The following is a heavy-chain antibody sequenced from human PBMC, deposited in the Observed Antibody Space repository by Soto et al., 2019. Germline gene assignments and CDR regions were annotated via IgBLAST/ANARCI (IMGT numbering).Heavy chain of an antibody. CDR3: AREPLCGSVCSDHWLDP. D-gene: IGHD2-21*02. J-gene: IGHJ5*02. Sequence: QVQLVQSGAEVKKPGASVRVSCRTSGYTFTSYAIHWVRQAPGQGLGWMARSNIGNGNTKYSQKFQGRVTVSRDTSASTGYVELRSRRSEYTAVYYGAREPLCGSVCSDHWLDPWGQRPRVNVPS. CDR1: GYTFTSYA. CDR2: SNIGNGNT. V-gene: IGHV1-3*04.